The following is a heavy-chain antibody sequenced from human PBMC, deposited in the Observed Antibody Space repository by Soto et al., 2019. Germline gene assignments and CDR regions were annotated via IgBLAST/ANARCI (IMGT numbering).Heavy chain of an antibody. CDR2: IYYSGST. D-gene: IGHD3-9*01. Sequence: SETLSLTWTVWGSAISSYYWSWIRQPPGKGLEWIGYIYYSGSTNYNPSLKSRVTISVDTSKNQFSLKLSSVTAADTAVYYCARQRYDILTGYYIYYYYGMDVWGQGTTVTVSS. CDR3: ARQRYDILTGYYIYYYYGMDV. J-gene: IGHJ6*02. CDR1: GSAISSYY. V-gene: IGHV4-59*08.